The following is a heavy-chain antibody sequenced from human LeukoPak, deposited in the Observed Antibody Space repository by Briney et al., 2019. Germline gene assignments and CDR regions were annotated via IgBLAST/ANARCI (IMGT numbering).Heavy chain of an antibody. Sequence: SGGSLRLSCAASGFTFSSYSMNWVRQAPGKGLEWVSSISSSSSYIYYADSVKGPFTISRDNAKNSLYLQMNSLRAEDTAVYYCARSLGTVRYFDWLLWLEYWGQGTLVTVSS. CDR1: GFTFSSYS. D-gene: IGHD3-9*01. V-gene: IGHV3-21*01. CDR3: ARSLGTVRYFDWLLWLEY. CDR2: ISSSSSYI. J-gene: IGHJ4*02.